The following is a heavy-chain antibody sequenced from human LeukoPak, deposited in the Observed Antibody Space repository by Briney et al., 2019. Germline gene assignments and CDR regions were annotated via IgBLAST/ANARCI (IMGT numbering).Heavy chain of an antibody. CDR1: GFTFDDYA. CDR2: ISWNSGSI. D-gene: IGHD6-6*01. Sequence: PGGSLRLSCAASGFTFDDYAMHWVRQAPGKGLEWVSGISWNSGSIGYADSVKGRFTISRDNAKNSLYLQMNSLRAEDTAVYYCARVGSSASTRYSSSSGLGYFDYWGQGTLVTVSS. J-gene: IGHJ4*02. V-gene: IGHV3-9*01. CDR3: ARVGSSASTRYSSSSGLGYFDY.